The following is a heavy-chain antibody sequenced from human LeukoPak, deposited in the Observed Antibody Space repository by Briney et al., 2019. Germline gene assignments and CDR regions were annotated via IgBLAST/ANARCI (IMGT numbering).Heavy chain of an antibody. CDR1: GGSFSSYG. CDR2: VLPIFRIT. J-gene: IGHJ3*02. Sequence: GSSVKVSCKASGGSFSSYGISWVRQAPGQGLEWMGGVLPIFRITNYAQRFQGRVTITADESRSTAYMELSSLTSDDTAVYYCARDPIAARGAFDIWGQGTMVTVSS. V-gene: IGHV1-69*01. D-gene: IGHD6-6*01. CDR3: ARDPIAARGAFDI.